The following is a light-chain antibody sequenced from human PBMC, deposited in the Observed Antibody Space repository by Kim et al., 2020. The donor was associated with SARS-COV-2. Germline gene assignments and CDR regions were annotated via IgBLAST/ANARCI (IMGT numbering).Light chain of an antibody. CDR1: SGSIASNY. Sequence: GRTVTSSCIRSSGSIASNYVQWYQQRPGSAPTTVIYEDNQRPSGVPDRFSGSIDSSSNSASLTISGLKTEDEADYYCQSYDSSSVVFGGGTQLTVL. J-gene: IGLJ2*01. V-gene: IGLV6-57*03. CDR2: EDN. CDR3: QSYDSSSVV.